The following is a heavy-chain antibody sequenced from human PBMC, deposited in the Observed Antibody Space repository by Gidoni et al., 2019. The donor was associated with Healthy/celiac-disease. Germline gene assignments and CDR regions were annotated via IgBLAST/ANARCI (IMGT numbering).Heavy chain of an antibody. J-gene: IGHJ4*02. V-gene: IGHV3-30-3*01. CDR2: RSYDGSNK. CDR1: GFTFSSYA. CDR3: ARALGIAARAESYYFDY. D-gene: IGHD6-6*01. Sequence: QVQLVESGGGVVQPGRSLRLSCATSGFTFSSYAMHWVRQAPGKGLEWVAVRSYDGSNKYYADSVKGRFTIARDNSKNTLYLQMNSLRAEDTAVYYCARALGIAARAESYYFDYWGQGTLVTVSS.